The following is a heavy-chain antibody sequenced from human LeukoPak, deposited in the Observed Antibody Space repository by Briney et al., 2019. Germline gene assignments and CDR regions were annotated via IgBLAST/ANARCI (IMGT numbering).Heavy chain of an antibody. CDR1: RGSVTTYS. CDR3: ARDLTLTVAFDI. J-gene: IGHJ3*02. D-gene: IGHD3-16*01. V-gene: IGHV4-4*07. CDR2: LSGSGDT. Sequence: SETLSLTCTVSRGSVTTYSWSWIRQPAAKGLEWIGRLSGSGDTNFNPSLKTRVTMSADESKNQFSLHLRSVTAADTAVYFCARDLTLTVAFDIWGQGTVVTVSS.